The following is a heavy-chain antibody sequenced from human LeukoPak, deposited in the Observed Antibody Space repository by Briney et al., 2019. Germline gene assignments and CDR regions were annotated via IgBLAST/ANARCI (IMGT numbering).Heavy chain of an antibody. CDR1: GGSISSYY. V-gene: IGHV4-59*08. D-gene: IGHD2-2*01. J-gene: IGHJ4*02. CDR2: IYYSGST. Sequence: SETLSLTCTVSGGSISSYYWSWIRQPPGKGLEWIGYIYYSGSTNYNPSLKSRVTISVDTSKNQFSLKLSSVTAADTAVYYCARWDTAAASLFDYWGQGTLVTVSS. CDR3: ARWDTAAASLFDY.